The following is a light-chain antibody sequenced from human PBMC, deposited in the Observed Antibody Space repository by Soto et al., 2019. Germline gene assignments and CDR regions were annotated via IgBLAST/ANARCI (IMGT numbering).Light chain of an antibody. CDR2: GAS. CDR1: QSVSSSY. Sequence: EIVLTQSPGTLSLSPGERATLSCRASQSVSSSYLVWYQQKVGQAPRLLIYGASSRAPGIPDRFSGSGSGTEFTLTISRLEPEDFALYYCQQYGSSPWTFGQGTKVEIK. V-gene: IGKV3-20*01. CDR3: QQYGSSPWT. J-gene: IGKJ1*01.